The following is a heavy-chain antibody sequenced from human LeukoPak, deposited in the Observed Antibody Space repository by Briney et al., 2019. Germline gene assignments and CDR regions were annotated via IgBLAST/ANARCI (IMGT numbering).Heavy chain of an antibody. CDR2: IIPIFGTA. V-gene: IGHV1-69*01. J-gene: IGHJ5*02. D-gene: IGHD3-10*01. CDR3: ARDLDRAYYGSGGHWFDP. Sequence: VKVSCKGSGGTFISYARSWVRQAPGQGREGMGGIIPIFGTANYAQKFQVRVTITPHESASSAYLELSSLRSDDTPVYYCARDLDRAYYGSGGHWFDPWGQGTLLPVSS. CDR1: GGTFISYA.